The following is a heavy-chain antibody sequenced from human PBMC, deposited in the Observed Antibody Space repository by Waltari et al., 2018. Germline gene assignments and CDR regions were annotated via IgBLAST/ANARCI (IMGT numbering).Heavy chain of an antibody. D-gene: IGHD3-9*01. CDR1: GGSISSYY. J-gene: IGHJ4*02. V-gene: IGHV4-4*07. Sequence: QVQLQESGPGLVKPSETLSLTCTVSGGSISSYYWSWLRPPAGKGLEWIGRIYTSGSTNYNPSLKSRVTMSVDTSKNQFSLKLSSVTAADTAVYYCARDYYDILTGYRYFDYWGQGTLVTVSS. CDR3: ARDYYDILTGYRYFDY. CDR2: IYTSGST.